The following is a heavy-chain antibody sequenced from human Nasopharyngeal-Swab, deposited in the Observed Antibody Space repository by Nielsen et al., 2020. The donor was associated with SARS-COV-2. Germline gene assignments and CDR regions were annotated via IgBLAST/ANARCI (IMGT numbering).Heavy chain of an antibody. V-gene: IGHV4-39*01. CDR3: AKSPPRGWGYYYYMDV. CDR2: FYYSGST. Sequence: RQCHGQGLEWVGSFYYSGSTYYNPSLKSRGTISVDTSKNQFSLKLSSVTAADTAVYYCAKSPPRGWGYYYYMDVWGKGTTVTVSS. J-gene: IGHJ6*03. D-gene: IGHD6-19*01.